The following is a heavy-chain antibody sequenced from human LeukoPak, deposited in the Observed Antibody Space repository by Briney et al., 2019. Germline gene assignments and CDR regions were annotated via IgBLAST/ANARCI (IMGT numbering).Heavy chain of an antibody. CDR2: ISSSSSYI. V-gene: IGHV3-21*01. J-gene: IGHJ4*02. Sequence: GGSLRLSCAASGFTFSKHGMNWVRQAPGKGLEWVSSISSSSSYIYYADSVKGRFTISRDNAKNSLYLQMNSLRAEDTAVYYCAREPYGYYDSSGSPNEGDDYWGQGTLVTVSS. CDR3: AREPYGYYDSSGSPNEGDDY. D-gene: IGHD3-22*01. CDR1: GFTFSKHG.